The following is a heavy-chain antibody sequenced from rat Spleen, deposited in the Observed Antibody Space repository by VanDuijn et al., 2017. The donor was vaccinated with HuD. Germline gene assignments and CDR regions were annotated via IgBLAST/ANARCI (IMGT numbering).Heavy chain of an antibody. Sequence: EVQLVESGGGLVQPGRSLKFSCAASGFTFSDYAMAWVRQAPTKGLEWVATISSDGRRNYYRDSVKGRFTISRDNAKSTLYLQMDSLRSEDTATYYCARHRWTMGITTPFDYWGQGTLVTVSS. J-gene: IGHJ3*01. CDR1: GFTFSDYA. CDR3: ARHRWTMGITTPFDY. V-gene: IGHV5-17*01. CDR2: ISSDGRRN. D-gene: IGHD1-9*01.